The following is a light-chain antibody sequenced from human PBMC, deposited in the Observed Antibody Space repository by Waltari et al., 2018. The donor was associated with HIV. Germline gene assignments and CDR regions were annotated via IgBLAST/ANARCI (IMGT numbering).Light chain of an antibody. V-gene: IGLV7-46*01. CDR2: DTE. J-gene: IGLJ3*02. Sequence: QAVVTQEPSLSVSPGGTVTVTCASFTGRVSSKHYVHWIQLKTGQAPRTLIYDTEKRHPWTAGRFSGSLVGGRAALTLSGALTDDEADYYCLLSFSGVRVFGGGTKLTV. CDR1: TGRVSSKHY. CDR3: LLSFSGVRV.